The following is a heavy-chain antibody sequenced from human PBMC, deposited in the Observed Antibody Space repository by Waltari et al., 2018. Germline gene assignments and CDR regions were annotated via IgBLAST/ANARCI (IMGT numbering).Heavy chain of an antibody. J-gene: IGHJ4*02. CDR2: ISRSSSYI. Sequence: EVQLVESGGGLVKPGGSLRLSCAASGFTFSSYSMNWVRQAPGKGLAWVSSISRSSSYIYYADSVKGRFTISRDNAKNSLYLQMNSLRAEDTAVYYCAREPEYYYGSGSFDYWGQGTLVTVSS. CDR1: GFTFSSYS. CDR3: AREPEYYYGSGSFDY. D-gene: IGHD3-10*01. V-gene: IGHV3-21*01.